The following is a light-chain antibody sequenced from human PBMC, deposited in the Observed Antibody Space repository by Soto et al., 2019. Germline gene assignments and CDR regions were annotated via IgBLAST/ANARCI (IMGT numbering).Light chain of an antibody. V-gene: IGKV3-11*01. CDR3: QQRSNWPPWT. CDR1: QSVNSY. CDR2: DAS. Sequence: EIVMTQSPATLSVSTGERANLSCRASQSVNSYLAWYQQKPGQAPRLLIYDASNRATDIPARFSGSGSGTDFTLTISSLEPEDFAVYYCQQRSNWPPWTFGQGTKV. J-gene: IGKJ1*01.